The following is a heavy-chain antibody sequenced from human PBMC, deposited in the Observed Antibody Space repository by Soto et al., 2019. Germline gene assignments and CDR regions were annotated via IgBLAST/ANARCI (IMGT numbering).Heavy chain of an antibody. J-gene: IGHJ3*01. CDR2: IHPSGQHI. V-gene: IGHV3-48*03. CDR3: ARRASR. CDR1: GFTFSSSE. Sequence: EVQLVESGGGLVQPGGSLRLSCAVSGFTFSSSEMYWVRQAPGKGLEWVSYIHPSGQHIFYADSVKGRFTISRDNSNNTLLLQMNSLRAEDTAVYYCARRASRWGQGTMVTVSS. D-gene: IGHD1-26*01.